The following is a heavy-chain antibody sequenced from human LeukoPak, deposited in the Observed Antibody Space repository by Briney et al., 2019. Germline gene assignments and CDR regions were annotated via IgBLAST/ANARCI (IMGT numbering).Heavy chain of an antibody. CDR3: AANSADYNTLGSSYKV. CDR1: SASISSSPYY. J-gene: IGHJ4*02. Sequence: SETLSLTCTVSSASISSSPYYWGWIRQSPGKGLEWIGSISYSGTTYYNPSLKSRVTISVDTSKNHSSLKLSSVTAADTAVYYCAANSADYNTLGSSYKVWGQGTLVTVSS. V-gene: IGHV4-39*02. CDR2: ISYSGTT. D-gene: IGHD3-10*01.